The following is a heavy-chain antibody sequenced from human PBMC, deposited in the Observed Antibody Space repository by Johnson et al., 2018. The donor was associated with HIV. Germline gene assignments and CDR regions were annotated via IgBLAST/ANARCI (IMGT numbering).Heavy chain of an antibody. V-gene: IGHV3-30*04. J-gene: IGHJ3*02. Sequence: QVQLVESGGGVVQPGRSLRLSCAASGFTFNNYAIHWVRHAPGKGLEWVAVISYDGSNIYYADSVKGRFTISRDNSKNTLYLQMNSLRAEDTAVYYCARDRSGYYYDSSGMDAFDIWGQGTMVTVSS. D-gene: IGHD3-22*01. CDR2: ISYDGSNI. CDR1: GFTFNNYA. CDR3: ARDRSGYYYDSSGMDAFDI.